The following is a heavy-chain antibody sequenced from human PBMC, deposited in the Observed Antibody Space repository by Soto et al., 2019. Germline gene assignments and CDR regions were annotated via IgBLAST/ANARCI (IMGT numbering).Heavy chain of an antibody. CDR3: ARSEQWLTT. D-gene: IGHD6-19*01. CDR1: GDSVSSNNAA. J-gene: IGHJ5*02. Sequence: TLSLTCAISGDSVSSNNAAWNWIRQSPSRGLEWLGRTYFRSKWHYGYAVSVRSRITIKPDTSKNQFSLQLNSVTPEDTAVYYCARSEQWLTTWGQGTLVTVSS. V-gene: IGHV6-1*01. CDR2: TYFRSKWHY.